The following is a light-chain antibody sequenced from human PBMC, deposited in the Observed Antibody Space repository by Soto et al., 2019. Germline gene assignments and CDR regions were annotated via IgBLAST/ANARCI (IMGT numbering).Light chain of an antibody. Sequence: TQLTQSPSSLSASVGDRVTITCRASQGVSSYLAWYQQKPGKAPKLLIYSSSTLQSGVPSRFSGSRSGTDFTLTISGLQPDDVATYYFQQLNSYPHTFGQGTKLEIK. CDR2: SSS. CDR1: QGVSSY. V-gene: IGKV1-9*01. J-gene: IGKJ2*01. CDR3: QQLNSYPHT.